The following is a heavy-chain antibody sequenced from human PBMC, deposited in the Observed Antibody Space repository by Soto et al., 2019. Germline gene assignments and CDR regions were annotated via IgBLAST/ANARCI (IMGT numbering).Heavy chain of an antibody. J-gene: IGHJ6*03. CDR2: FYYTGST. CDR1: GESMTRGSYC. D-gene: IGHD5-12*01. V-gene: IGHV4-39*02. CDR3: ARLYVDIVATIYPYYYYYMDV. Sequence: SETLPHTCVVSGESMTRGSYCWAWIRKPPGKGLEWIGSFYYTGSTNYNPSLKSRVTVSADTSNNHFSLRLTSVTAADTAVYYCARLYVDIVATIYPYYYYYMDVWGKGTTVTVSS.